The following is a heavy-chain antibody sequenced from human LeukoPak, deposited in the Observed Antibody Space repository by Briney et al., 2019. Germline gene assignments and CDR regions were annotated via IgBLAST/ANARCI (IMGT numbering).Heavy chain of an antibody. Sequence: GGSLRLSCAASGFTFDDYTMHWVRQAPGKGLEWVSGINWNGGSTGYADSVKGRFTISRDNAKNSLYLQMNSLRAEDTALYHCARYYYDSSGYSTSGFDCWGQGTLVTVSS. CDR2: INWNGGST. CDR3: ARYYYDSSGYSTSGFDC. V-gene: IGHV3-20*01. CDR1: GFTFDDYT. J-gene: IGHJ4*02. D-gene: IGHD3-22*01.